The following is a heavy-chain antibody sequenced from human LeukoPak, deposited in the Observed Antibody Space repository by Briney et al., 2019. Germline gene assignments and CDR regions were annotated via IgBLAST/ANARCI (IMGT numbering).Heavy chain of an antibody. CDR2: IYYSGST. V-gene: IGHV4-39*01. CDR3: ARGLRDGYTLFYFDY. CDR1: GGSISSSSYY. Sequence: SETLSLTCTVSGGSISSSSYYWGWIRQPPGKGLEWIGSIYYSGSTYYNPSLKSRVTISVDTSKNQFSMKLSSVTAADTAVYFCARGLRDGYTLFYFDYWGQGTLVTVSS. D-gene: IGHD5-24*01. J-gene: IGHJ4*02.